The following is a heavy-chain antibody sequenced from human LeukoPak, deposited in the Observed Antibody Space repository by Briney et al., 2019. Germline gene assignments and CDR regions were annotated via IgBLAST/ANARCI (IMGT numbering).Heavy chain of an antibody. J-gene: IGHJ4*02. CDR3: AREGYYYYDY. V-gene: IGHV3-48*03. Sequence: GGSLRLSCAASGFTFSSYEVIWVRQAPGKGLEWVSYISASGNTKYYADSVKGRFTVSRDNAKNSLYLQMNSLRAEDTAVYYCAREGYYYYDYWGQGTLVTVSS. CDR2: ISASGNTK. CDR1: GFTFSSYE. D-gene: IGHD1-1*01.